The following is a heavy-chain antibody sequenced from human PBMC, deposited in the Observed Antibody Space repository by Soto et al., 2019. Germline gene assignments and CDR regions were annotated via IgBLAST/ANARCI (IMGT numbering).Heavy chain of an antibody. Sequence: PSETLSLTCTVSGGSISSGDYYWSWIRQPPGKGLEWIGYIYYSGSTYYNPSLKSRVTRDTSAGTVYMQLSSLISEDTAVYYCARDDSGFSGSHYIDSFNYWGQGALVTVSS. D-gene: IGHD1-26*01. V-gene: IGHV4-30-4*02. J-gene: IGHJ4*02. CDR2: IYYSGST. CDR3: ARDDSGFSGSHYIDSFNY. CDR1: GGSISSGDYY.